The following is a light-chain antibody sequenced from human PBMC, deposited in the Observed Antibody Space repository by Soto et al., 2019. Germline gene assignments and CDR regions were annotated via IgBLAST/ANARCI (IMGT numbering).Light chain of an antibody. CDR3: SSYAGSNSVL. V-gene: IGLV2-8*01. J-gene: IGLJ2*01. CDR1: SSDVGGYSS. Sequence: QSALTQPPSAPGSPGQSVTISCTGTSSDVGGYSSISWYQQHPSKAPKLIIYAVIKRPSGVPDRFSGSKSGNTASLTVSGLQAEDEADYYCSSYAGSNSVLFGGGTKLTVL. CDR2: AVI.